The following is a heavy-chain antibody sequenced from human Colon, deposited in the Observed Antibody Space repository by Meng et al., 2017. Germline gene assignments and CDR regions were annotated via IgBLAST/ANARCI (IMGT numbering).Heavy chain of an antibody. J-gene: IGHJ4*01. CDR2: IYSGGNT. CDR1: GLTVSSSH. Sequence: RWVEPGRGLTQPGGSPPLSCSAFGLTVSSSHIGWVRQAPGKGLEWVSIIYSGGNTYYAGSVKGRFTVSRDSSNNTVDLQMTSLRAEDTAVYYCARVSGSGYFRGYFDLWGQGTLVTVSS. D-gene: IGHD5-12*01. CDR3: ARVSGSGYFRGYFDL. V-gene: IGHV3-53*01.